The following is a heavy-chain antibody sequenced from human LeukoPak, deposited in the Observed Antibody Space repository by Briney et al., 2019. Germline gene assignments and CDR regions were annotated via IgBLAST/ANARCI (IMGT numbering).Heavy chain of an antibody. CDR3: AKQRDVSPNAFDI. CDR2: IFPADSDT. V-gene: IGHV5-51*01. CDR1: GYSFLIHW. Sequence: GESLKISCKASGYSFLIHWIAWVRQMPGKGLEWMGIIFPADSDTRYSPSFQGQVTISVDKSITTAYLQWGSLKASDTAMYYCAKQRDVSPNAFDIWGQGTMVTVSS. J-gene: IGHJ3*02. D-gene: IGHD3-10*02.